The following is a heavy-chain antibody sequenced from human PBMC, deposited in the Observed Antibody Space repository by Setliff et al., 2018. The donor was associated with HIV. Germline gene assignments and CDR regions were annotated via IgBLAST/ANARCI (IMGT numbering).Heavy chain of an antibody. D-gene: IGHD6-19*01. V-gene: IGHV4-38-2*02. Sequence: PSETLSLTCTVSGYSISSGYYWGWIRQPPGKGLEWIGSIYHSGSTYYNPSLKSRVTFSVDTSKNQFSLKLSSVTAADTAVYYCARAGAVAGPSGYWGQGTLVTVS. CDR2: IYHSGST. CDR3: ARAGAVAGPSGY. CDR1: GYSISSGYY. J-gene: IGHJ4*02.